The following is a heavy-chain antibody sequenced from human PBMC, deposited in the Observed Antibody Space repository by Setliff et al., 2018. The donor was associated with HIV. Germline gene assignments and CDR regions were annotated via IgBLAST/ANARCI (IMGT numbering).Heavy chain of an antibody. J-gene: IGHJ4*02. CDR2: FYYSGSS. V-gene: IGHV4-39*07. CDR1: GDSISRRIYY. CDR3: ARDVGSIAVAGTHFDY. Sequence: SETLSLTCTVSGDSISRRIYYWGWIRQPPGKGLEWIGNFYYSGSSHYNPSLKSRVTISVDTSKNQFSLKLSSVTAADTAVYYCARDVGSIAVAGTHFDYWGQGTLVTVSS. D-gene: IGHD6-19*01.